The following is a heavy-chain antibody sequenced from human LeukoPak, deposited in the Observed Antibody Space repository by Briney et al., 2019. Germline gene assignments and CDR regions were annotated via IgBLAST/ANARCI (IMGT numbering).Heavy chain of an antibody. V-gene: IGHV3-48*04. Sequence: GGSLRLSCAASGFTFSNYNMNWVRQAPGKGLEWVSYIGSGGSRTIYYADSVKGRFTVSRDNAKNSLYLQMNSLRAEDTAVYYCARGSLSMIDYWGQGTLVTVSS. D-gene: IGHD1-26*01. CDR2: IGSGGSRTI. CDR1: GFTFSNYN. J-gene: IGHJ4*02. CDR3: ARGSLSMIDY.